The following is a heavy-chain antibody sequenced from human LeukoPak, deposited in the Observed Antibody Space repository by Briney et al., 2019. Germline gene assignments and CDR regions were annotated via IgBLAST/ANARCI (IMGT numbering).Heavy chain of an antibody. D-gene: IGHD5-18*01. V-gene: IGHV4-59*01. CDR1: GGSISSYY. Sequence: SETLSLTCTVSGGSISSYYWSWIRQPPGKGLEWIGYIYYSGSTNYNPSLKSRVTISVDTSKNQFSLKLSSVTAADTAVYYCARGGANLDSYGSEWGRGTLVTVSS. J-gene: IGHJ4*02. CDR2: IYYSGST. CDR3: ARGGANLDSYGSE.